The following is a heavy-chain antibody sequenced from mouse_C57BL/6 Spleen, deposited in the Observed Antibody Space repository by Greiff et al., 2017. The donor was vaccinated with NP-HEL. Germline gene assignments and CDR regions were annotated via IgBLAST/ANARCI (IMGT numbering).Heavy chain of an antibody. V-gene: IGHV3-6*01. D-gene: IGHD2-12*01. CDR2: ISYDGSN. CDR3: ARGGECYCAWFAY. J-gene: IGHJ3*01. Sequence: EVQLQESGPGLVKPSQSLSLTCSVTGYSITSGYYWNWIRQFPGNKLEWMGYISYDGSNNYNPSLKNRISIPRDTSKNQFFLKLNSVTTEDTATYYCARGGECYCAWFAYWGQGTLVTVSA. CDR1: GYSITSGYY.